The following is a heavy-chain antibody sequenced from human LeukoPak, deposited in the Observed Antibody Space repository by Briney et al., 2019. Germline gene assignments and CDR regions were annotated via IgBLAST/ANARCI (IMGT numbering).Heavy chain of an antibody. CDR2: ISGDGGSP. V-gene: IGHV3-23*01. CDR3: AKSGQSVGYDFWSGKPDYYFDY. Sequence: GGSLRLSCAASGFTFGSYAMSWVRQAPGKGLEWVSAISGDGGSPWYADSVRGRSTISRDNSKNTLYLQMSSLRAEDTAVYCCAKSGQSVGYDFWSGKPDYYFDYWGQGTLVSVSS. CDR1: GFTFGSYA. J-gene: IGHJ4*02. D-gene: IGHD3-3*01.